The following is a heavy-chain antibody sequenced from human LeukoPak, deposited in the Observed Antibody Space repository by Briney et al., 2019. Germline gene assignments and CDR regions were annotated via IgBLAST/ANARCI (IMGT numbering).Heavy chain of an antibody. V-gene: IGHV4-59*01. CDR2: IYYSGST. J-gene: IGHJ4*02. CDR3: ARVGGTSPFDY. D-gene: IGHD2-2*01. Sequence: PSETLSLTCTVSGLSISRYYWSWIRQPPGKGLEWIGYIYYSGSTNYNPSLKSRVTISVDPSKNQSSLKLSSVTAPDRAVHYCARVGGTSPFDYWGQGTLVSVSS. CDR1: GLSISRYY.